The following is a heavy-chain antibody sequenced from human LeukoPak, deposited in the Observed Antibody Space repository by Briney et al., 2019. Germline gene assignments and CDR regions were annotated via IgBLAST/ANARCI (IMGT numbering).Heavy chain of an antibody. CDR2: ISYDGSNK. J-gene: IGHJ3*02. D-gene: IGHD3-22*01. CDR3: ARDYYDSNDAFDI. Sequence: GRSLRLSCAASGFTFSSYGMHWVRQAPGKGLEWVAVISYDGSNKYYADSVRGRFTISRDNAENSLYLQMNSLRAEDTAVYYCARDYYDSNDAFDIWGQGTMVTVSS. CDR1: GFTFSSYG. V-gene: IGHV3-30*03.